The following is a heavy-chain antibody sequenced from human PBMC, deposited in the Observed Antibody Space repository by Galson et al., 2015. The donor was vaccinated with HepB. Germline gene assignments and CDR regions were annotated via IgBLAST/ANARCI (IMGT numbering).Heavy chain of an antibody. J-gene: IGHJ4*02. Sequence: LSLTCTVSGGSISSYYWSWIRQPPGKGLEWIGYIYYSGSTNYNPSLKSRVTISVDTSKNQFSLKLSSVTAADTAVYYCARGEGYCSSTSCYGGHFDYWGQGTLVTVSS. V-gene: IGHV4-59*01. D-gene: IGHD2-2*01. CDR2: IYYSGST. CDR1: GGSISSYY. CDR3: ARGEGYCSSTSCYGGHFDY.